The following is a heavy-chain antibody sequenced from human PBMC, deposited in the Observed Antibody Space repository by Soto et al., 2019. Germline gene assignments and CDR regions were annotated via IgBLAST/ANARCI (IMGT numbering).Heavy chain of an antibody. CDR3: ARGLTMVRGVILNAFDI. Sequence: QVQLVQSGAEVKKPGASVKVSCKASGYTFTSYAMHCVRQAPGQRLEWRGWINAGNGNTKYSQKFQGRVTITRDTSASTAYMELSSLRSEDTAVYYCARGLTMVRGVILNAFDIWGQGTMVTVSS. V-gene: IGHV1-3*01. J-gene: IGHJ3*02. CDR2: INAGNGNT. D-gene: IGHD3-10*01. CDR1: GYTFTSYA.